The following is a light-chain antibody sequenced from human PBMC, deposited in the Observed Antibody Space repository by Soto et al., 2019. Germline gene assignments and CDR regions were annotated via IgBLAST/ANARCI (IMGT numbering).Light chain of an antibody. CDR2: DAS. Sequence: EIVLTQSPGTLSLSPGERATLSCRASQSVSSNYFAWYQQKPGQAPRLLMSDASTRATGIPDRFSGSGSGTDFILTISRLEPEDFAVYYCQQYGTSPPWTFGQGTKGEIK. CDR3: QQYGTSPPWT. J-gene: IGKJ1*01. CDR1: QSVSSNY. V-gene: IGKV3-20*01.